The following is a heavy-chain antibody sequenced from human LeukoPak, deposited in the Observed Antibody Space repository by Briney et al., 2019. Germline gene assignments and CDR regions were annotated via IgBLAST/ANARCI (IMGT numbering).Heavy chain of an antibody. J-gene: IGHJ6*03. CDR2: ASTDGTP. D-gene: IGHD2-21*01. Sequence: PGGSLRLSCTASGFTFCNYAMTWVRQGPGKGLESVSSASTDGTPYYANSVKGRFTISRDNSKSTLYLRMNSLRAEDTAVYYCAKLRHGGYYSYMDVWGKGTTVTVSS. CDR3: AKLRHGGYYSYMDV. CDR1: GFTFCNYA. V-gene: IGHV3-23*01.